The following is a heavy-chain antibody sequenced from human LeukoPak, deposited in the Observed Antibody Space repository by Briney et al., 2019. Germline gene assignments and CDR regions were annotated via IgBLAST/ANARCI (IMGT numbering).Heavy chain of an antibody. CDR1: GGSISSYY. V-gene: IGHV4-59*08. CDR3: ARLVVPAARAFFDY. J-gene: IGHJ4*02. Sequence: PSETLSLTCTVSGGSISSYYWSWIRQPPGKGLEWIGYIYYSGSTTYNPSLKSRVTISVDTSKNQFSLKLSSVTAADTAVYYCARLVVPAARAFFDYWGQGTLVTVSS. D-gene: IGHD2-2*01. CDR2: IYYSGST.